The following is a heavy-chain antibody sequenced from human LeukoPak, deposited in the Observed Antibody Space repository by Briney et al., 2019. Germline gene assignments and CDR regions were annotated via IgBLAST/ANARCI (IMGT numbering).Heavy chain of an antibody. CDR1: GFTFSSYG. D-gene: IGHD6-13*01. J-gene: IGHJ1*01. CDR3: AKGKPGYSSSWYFQH. V-gene: IGHV3-30*02. Sequence: GGSLRLSCAASGFTFSSYGMHWVRQAPGKGLEWVAFIRYDGSNKYYADSVKGRFTISRDNSKNTLYLQMNSLRAEDTAVYYCAKGKPGYSSSWYFQHWGQGTLVTVSS. CDR2: IRYDGSNK.